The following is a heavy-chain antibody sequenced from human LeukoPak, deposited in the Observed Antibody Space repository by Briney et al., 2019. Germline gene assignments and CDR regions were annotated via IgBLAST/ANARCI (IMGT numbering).Heavy chain of an antibody. V-gene: IGHV3-23*01. CDR2: ITTGDGNT. D-gene: IGHD7-27*01. J-gene: IGHJ4*02. Sequence: PGGSLRLSCAASGFTSSSYWMTWVRQAPGKGLKWVSTITTGDGNTYYADSVKGRFTVSRDDSKNTLYLQMNSLRAEDTAVYYCAKDGGLWVSAHWGDSWGRGTLVTVSS. CDR1: GFTSSSYW. CDR3: AKDGGLWVSAHWGDS.